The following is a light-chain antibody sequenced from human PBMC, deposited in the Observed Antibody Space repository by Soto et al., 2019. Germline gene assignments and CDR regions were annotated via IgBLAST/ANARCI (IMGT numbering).Light chain of an antibody. CDR3: SSFTSSSTRV. J-gene: IGLJ1*01. CDR1: SSDVGAYNY. Sequence: QSALTQSASVSGSPGQSITISCTGTSSDVGAYNYVSWYQQHPGKAPKLIIYDVSNRPSGVSNRFSGSKSGSTASLTISALQAEDEADYYCSSFTSSSTRVFGTGTKLTVL. CDR2: DVS. V-gene: IGLV2-14*01.